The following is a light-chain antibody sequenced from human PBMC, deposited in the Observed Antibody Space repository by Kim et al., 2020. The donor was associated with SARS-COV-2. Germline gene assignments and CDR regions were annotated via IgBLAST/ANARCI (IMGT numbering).Light chain of an antibody. CDR1: SSNIGSNY. J-gene: IGLJ2*01. CDR2: RNN. V-gene: IGLV1-47*01. Sequence: QSVLTQPPSASGTPGQRVTISCSGSSSNIGSNYVYWYQQLPGTAPKLLIYRNNLRPSGVPDRFSGSKSGTSASLAIGGLRSEDEADYYCAAWDDSLSGVVFGGGTQLTVL. CDR3: AAWDDSLSGVV.